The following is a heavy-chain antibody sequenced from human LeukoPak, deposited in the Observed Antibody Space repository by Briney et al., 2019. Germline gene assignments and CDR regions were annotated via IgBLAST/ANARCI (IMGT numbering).Heavy chain of an antibody. J-gene: IGHJ4*02. CDR1: GGSISSGGYY. CDR2: IYYSGST. V-gene: IGHV4-31*03. CDR3: ARSGVAGSGSYYKFDY. Sequence: PSQTLSLTCTVSGGSISSGGYYWSWIRQHPGKGLEWIGYIYYSGSTYYNTSLKSRVTISVNTSKNQFSLKLSSVTAADTAVYYCARSGVAGSGSYYKFDYWGQGTLVTVSS. D-gene: IGHD3-10*01.